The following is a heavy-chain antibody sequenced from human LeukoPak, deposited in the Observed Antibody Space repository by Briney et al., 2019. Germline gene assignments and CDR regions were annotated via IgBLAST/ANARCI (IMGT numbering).Heavy chain of an antibody. V-gene: IGHV4-38-2*01. J-gene: IGHJ4*02. D-gene: IGHD3-3*01. CDR2: IYHSGST. CDR3: ARHWDGVVIIDY. Sequence: SESLSLTCAVSGYSISGGYYWGWIRQPPGKGLEWIGSIYHSGSTYYNPSLKSRVTISVDTSKNQFSLKLSSVTAADTAVYYCARHWDGVVIIDYWGQGTRVTVSS. CDR1: GYSISGGYY.